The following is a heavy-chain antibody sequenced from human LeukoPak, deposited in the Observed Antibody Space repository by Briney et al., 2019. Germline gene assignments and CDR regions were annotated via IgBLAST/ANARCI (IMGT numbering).Heavy chain of an antibody. CDR3: AKGSYGDSPYWYFNL. CDR2: ISGSGGST. CDR1: GFTFSSYA. Sequence: GGSLRLSCAASGFTFSSYAMSWVRQAPGKGLEWVSAISGSGGSTYYADSVKGRFTISRGNSKNTLYLQMNSLRAEDTAVYYCAKGSYGDSPYWYFNLWGRGTLVTVSS. V-gene: IGHV3-23*01. J-gene: IGHJ2*01. D-gene: IGHD4-17*01.